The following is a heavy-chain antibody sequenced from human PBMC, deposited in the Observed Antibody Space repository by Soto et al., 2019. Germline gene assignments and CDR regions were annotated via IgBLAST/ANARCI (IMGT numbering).Heavy chain of an antibody. J-gene: IGHJ4*02. D-gene: IGHD6-19*01. V-gene: IGHV4-59*08. CDR3: ARVLDSSGWHGFGY. CDR2: IYYSGST. Sequence: SETLSLTCTVSGGSISSYYWGWIRQPPGKGLEWIGYIYYSGSTNYNPSLKSRVTISVDTSKNQFSLKLSSVTAADTAVYYCARVLDSSGWHGFGYWGQGTLVTVSS. CDR1: GGSISSYY.